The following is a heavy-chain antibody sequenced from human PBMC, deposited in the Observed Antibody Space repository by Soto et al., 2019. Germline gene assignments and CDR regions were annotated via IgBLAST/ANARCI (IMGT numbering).Heavy chain of an antibody. D-gene: IGHD1-26*01. Sequence: QPGGSLRLSCAASGFTVSSNYMSWVRQAPGKGLEWVSVIYSGGSTYYADSVKGRFTISRDNSKNTLYLQMNSLRAEDTAVYYCARGRSGSYYEYYFGYWGQGTLVTVSS. CDR3: ARGRSGSYYEYYFGY. CDR2: IYSGGST. CDR1: GFTVSSNY. J-gene: IGHJ4*02. V-gene: IGHV3-53*01.